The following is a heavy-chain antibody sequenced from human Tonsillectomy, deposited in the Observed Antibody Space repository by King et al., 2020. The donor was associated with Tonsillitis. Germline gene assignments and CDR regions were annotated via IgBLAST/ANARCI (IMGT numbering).Heavy chain of an antibody. V-gene: IGHV1-8*01. J-gene: IGHJ4*02. D-gene: IGHD3-10*01. CDR3: ERGGSIRGIFFQDY. CDR2: MNPNSGNT. CDR1: GYTFTSYD. Sequence: QLVQSGTEVKKPGASVKVSCKASGYTFTSYDINWVRQATGQGLEWMGWMNPNSGNTGSAQKFQGRVTMTRNTSISTAYMELSSLSSEDTAVYYCERGGSIRGIFFQDYWGQGTLVTVSS.